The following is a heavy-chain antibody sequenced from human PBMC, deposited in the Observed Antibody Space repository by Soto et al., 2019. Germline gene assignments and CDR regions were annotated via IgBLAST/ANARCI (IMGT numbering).Heavy chain of an antibody. D-gene: IGHD6-6*01. Sequence: LSRTCTVSGGSISSGDYYWSWIRQPPGKGLEWIGYIYYSGSTYYNPSLKSRVTISVDTSKNQFSLKLSSVTAADTAVYYCARDTHFRIAARPDYYYYYGMDVWGQGTTVTVSS. CDR1: GGSISSGDYY. V-gene: IGHV4-30-4*01. CDR3: ARDTHFRIAARPDYYYYYGMDV. J-gene: IGHJ6*02. CDR2: IYYSGST.